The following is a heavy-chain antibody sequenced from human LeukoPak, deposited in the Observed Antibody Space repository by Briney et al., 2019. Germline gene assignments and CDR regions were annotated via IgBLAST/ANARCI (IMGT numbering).Heavy chain of an antibody. J-gene: IGHJ4*02. V-gene: IGHV4-4*07. Sequence: SETLSLTCTVSGGSISSYYWSWVRQPAGKGLEWIGRIYTSGSTNYNPSLKSRVTISVDTSKNQFSLKLSSVTAADTAVYYCARIGYCSGGSCYSAVLSSQHHSVHADYWGQGTLVTVSS. CDR1: GGSISSYY. CDR2: IYTSGST. CDR3: ARIGYCSGGSCYSAVLSSQHHSVHADY. D-gene: IGHD2-15*01.